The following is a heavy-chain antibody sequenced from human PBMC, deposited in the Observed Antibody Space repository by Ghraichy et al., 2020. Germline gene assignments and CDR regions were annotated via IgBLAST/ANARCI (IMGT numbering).Heavy chain of an antibody. CDR1: GFTFSSYA. Sequence: GGSLRLSCAASGFTFSSYAMSWVRQAPGKGLEWVSSISGSGDSAYYGDSVRGRFTISRDNSKNTIDLQMNSLRDEDTAVHYCARDFGNRRDYFDYWGQGTLVTVSS. V-gene: IGHV3-23*01. J-gene: IGHJ4*02. D-gene: IGHD3-10*01. CDR2: ISGSGDSA. CDR3: ARDFGNRRDYFDY.